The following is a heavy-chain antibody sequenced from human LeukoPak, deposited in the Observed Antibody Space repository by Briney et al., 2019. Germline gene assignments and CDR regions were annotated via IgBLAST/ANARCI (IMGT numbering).Heavy chain of an antibody. CDR3: AREGVVGAYGHFDY. CDR1: GRSFSGYY. CDR2: INHCGST. D-gene: IGHD2-15*01. V-gene: IGHV4-34*01. J-gene: IGHJ4*02. Sequence: SETLTLPCAVYGRSFSGYYWSWIRQPPGRGLEWIGEINHCGSTNYNPSLKSRVTISVDTSKNQFFLKLSSVTAADTAVYYCAREGVVGAYGHFDYWGQGTLVTVSS.